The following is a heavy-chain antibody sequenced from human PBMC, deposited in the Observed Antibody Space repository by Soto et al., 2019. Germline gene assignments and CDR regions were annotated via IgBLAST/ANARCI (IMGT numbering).Heavy chain of an antibody. V-gene: IGHV4-39*01. Sequence: KPSETLSLTCTVSGGSISSSSYYWGWIRQPPGKGLEWIGSIYYSGSTYYNPSLKSRVTISVYTSKNQFSLKLSSVTAADTAVYYCARYCSSTSCRVTGSNWFDPWGQGTLVTVSS. CDR3: ARYCSSTSCRVTGSNWFDP. D-gene: IGHD2-2*01. J-gene: IGHJ5*02. CDR1: GGSISSSSYY. CDR2: IYYSGST.